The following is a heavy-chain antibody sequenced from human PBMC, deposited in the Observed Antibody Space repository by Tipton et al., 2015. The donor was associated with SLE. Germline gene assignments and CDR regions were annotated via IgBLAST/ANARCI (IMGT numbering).Heavy chain of an antibody. D-gene: IGHD3-10*01. J-gene: IGHJ4*02. CDR3: ARGTRYYGSGSPPLNY. CDR2: IYSGGST. CDR1: GFTVSSNY. V-gene: IGHV3-53*01. Sequence: SLRLSCAASGFTVSSNYMSWVRQAPGKGLEWVSVIYSGGSTYYADSVKGRFTISRDNSKNTLYLQMNSLRAEDTAVYYCARGTRYYGSGSPPLNYWGQGTLVTVAS.